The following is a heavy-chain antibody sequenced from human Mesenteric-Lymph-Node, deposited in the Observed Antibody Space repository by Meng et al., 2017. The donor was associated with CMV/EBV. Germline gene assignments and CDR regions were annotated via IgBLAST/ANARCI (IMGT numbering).Heavy chain of an antibody. CDR1: GGSISSGGYS. D-gene: IGHD5-18*01. V-gene: IGHV4-30-2*01. Sequence: VSGGSISSGGYSWSWLRQPPGKGLERIGYIYHSGSTYYNPSLKSRVTISVDRSKNQFSLKLSSVTAADTAVYYCARVRGYSYGYPDYWGQGTLVTVSS. CDR3: ARVRGYSYGYPDY. J-gene: IGHJ4*02. CDR2: IYHSGST.